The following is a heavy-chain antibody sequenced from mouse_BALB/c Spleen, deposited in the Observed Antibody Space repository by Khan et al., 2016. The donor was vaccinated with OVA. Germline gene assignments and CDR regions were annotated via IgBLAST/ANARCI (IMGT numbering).Heavy chain of an antibody. CDR2: INPRSDYT. CDR1: GYTFTSYT. V-gene: IGHV1-4*01. J-gene: IGHJ4*01. Sequence: VQLQESGAELARPGASVKMSCKASGYTFTSYTMHWVKQRPGQGLEWIGYINPRSDYTNYNQRFKDKATLTADKSSRTAYMQLSSLTSEDSAVYYCARRTTVYAMDYWGQGTSVTVSS. D-gene: IGHD1-1*01. CDR3: ARRTTVYAMDY.